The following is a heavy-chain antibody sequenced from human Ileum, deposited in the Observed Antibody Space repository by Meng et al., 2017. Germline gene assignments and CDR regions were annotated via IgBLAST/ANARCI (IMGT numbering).Heavy chain of an antibody. CDR3: ARVLVPSIKTPIHY. Sequence: QVQLVQSGAEVKKPGASVKVSCTASGYTFTNYYMQWVRQAPGQGPEWMGIINPTGGATTYAQKFQGRVTMTRDTSTSTVYMELSRLRSEDTAMYYCARVLVPSIKTPIHYWGQGTLVTVSS. CDR1: GYTFTNYY. J-gene: IGHJ4*02. V-gene: IGHV1-46*01. CDR2: INPTGGAT. D-gene: IGHD3-3*02.